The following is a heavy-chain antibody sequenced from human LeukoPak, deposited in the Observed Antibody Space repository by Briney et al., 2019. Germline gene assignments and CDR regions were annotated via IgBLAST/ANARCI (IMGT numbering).Heavy chain of an antibody. Sequence: ASVKVSCKASGYTFTGYYMHWVRQAPGQGLEWMGWINPNSGGTNYAQKFQGRVTMTRDTSISTAYMELSRLRSDDTAVYYCAKCYVRWAITGTTDYWGQGTLVTVSS. V-gene: IGHV1-2*02. D-gene: IGHD1-20*01. CDR1: GYTFTGYY. CDR2: INPNSGGT. CDR3: AKCYVRWAITGTTDY. J-gene: IGHJ4*02.